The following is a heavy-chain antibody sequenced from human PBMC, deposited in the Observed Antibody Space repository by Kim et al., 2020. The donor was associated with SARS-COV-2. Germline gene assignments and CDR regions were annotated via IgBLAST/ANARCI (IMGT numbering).Heavy chain of an antibody. J-gene: IGHJ4*02. D-gene: IGHD6-19*01. CDR3: ARTLAVAGDYYFDY. Sequence: NPSLKSRVTISVDTSKNQFSLKLSSVTAADTAVYYCARTLAVAGDYYFDYWGQGTLVTVSS. V-gene: IGHV4-4*09.